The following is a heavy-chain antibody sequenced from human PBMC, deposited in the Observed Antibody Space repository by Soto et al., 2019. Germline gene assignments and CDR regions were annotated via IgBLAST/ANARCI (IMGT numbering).Heavy chain of an antibody. CDR3: ARVHSRRWYGVPEEWFDP. V-gene: IGHV4-30-2*01. D-gene: IGHD6-13*01. CDR1: GGSISSGGYS. Sequence: QLQLQESGSGLVKPSQTLSLTCAVSGGSISSGGYSWSWIRQPPGKGLEWIGYIYHSGSTYYNPSLKILVTISVDRSKNQSSLKRSSVTAADTAVYYCARVHSRRWYGVPEEWFDPWGQGTLVTVSS. J-gene: IGHJ5*02. CDR2: IYHSGST.